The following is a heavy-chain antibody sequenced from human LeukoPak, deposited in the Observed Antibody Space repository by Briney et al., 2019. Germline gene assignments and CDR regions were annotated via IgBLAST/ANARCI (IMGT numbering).Heavy chain of an antibody. D-gene: IGHD3-10*01. CDR3: ARLTEYYYGSGSYPNWFDP. J-gene: IGHJ5*02. V-gene: IGHV5-51*01. Sequence: GESLKISCKGSGYSFTSYWIGWVRQMPGKGLEWMGIIYPDDSDVRYSPSFQGQVTISADKSISTAYLQWSSLQASDTAMYYCARLTEYYYGSGSYPNWFDPWGQGTLVTVSS. CDR1: GYSFTSYW. CDR2: IYPDDSDV.